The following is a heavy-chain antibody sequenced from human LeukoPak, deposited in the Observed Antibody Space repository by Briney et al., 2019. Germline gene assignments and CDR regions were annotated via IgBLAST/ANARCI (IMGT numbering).Heavy chain of an antibody. Sequence: GGSLKLSCEASGFTFDIAALSWVRQPPGKGLERVSTIGAGGRSTYYADSVKGRFTISRDDSKNTLYLQLNSLRADDTAVYFCAKGGWTVTAFDYWGQGTFVSVSS. CDR2: IGAGGRST. V-gene: IGHV3-23*01. CDR1: GFTFDIAA. D-gene: IGHD2-21*02. J-gene: IGHJ4*02. CDR3: AKGGWTVTAFDY.